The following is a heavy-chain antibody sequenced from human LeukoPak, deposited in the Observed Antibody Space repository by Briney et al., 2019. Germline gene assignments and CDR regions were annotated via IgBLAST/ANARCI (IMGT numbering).Heavy chain of an antibody. D-gene: IGHD3-3*01. Sequence: GGSLRLSCAASGFTFSSYGMHWVRQAPGKGLEWVANIKQDGSEKYYVDSVKGRFTISRDNAKNSLYLQMNSLRAEDTAVYYCARDAYDFWSGYYDDYWGQGTLVTVSS. CDR1: GFTFSSYG. V-gene: IGHV3-7*01. CDR3: ARDAYDFWSGYYDDY. CDR2: IKQDGSEK. J-gene: IGHJ4*02.